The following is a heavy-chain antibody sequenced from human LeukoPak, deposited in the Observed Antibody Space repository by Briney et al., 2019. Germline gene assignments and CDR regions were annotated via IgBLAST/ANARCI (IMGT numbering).Heavy chain of an antibody. D-gene: IGHD1-26*01. CDR3: ARVAWELQKETSYFDY. CDR2: ISTYNGNT. CDR1: GYTFTTYG. V-gene: IGHV1-18*01. Sequence: GASVKVSCKASGYTFTTYGISWVRQAPGQGLEWMGWISTYNGNTNYAQKLQGRVTMTTDTSTSTAYMELRSLRSDDTAVYYCARVAWELQKETSYFDYWGQGTLVTVSS. J-gene: IGHJ4*02.